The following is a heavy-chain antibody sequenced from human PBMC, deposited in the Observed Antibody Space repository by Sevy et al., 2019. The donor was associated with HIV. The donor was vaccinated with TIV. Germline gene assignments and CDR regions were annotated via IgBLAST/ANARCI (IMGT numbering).Heavy chain of an antibody. V-gene: IGHV4-39*01. CDR2: IYYSGST. CDR1: GGSISSSSYY. Sequence: SETLSLTCTVSGGSISSSSYYWGWIRQPPGKGLEWIGSIYYSGSTYYNPSLKSRVTISVDTSKNQFSLKLSSVTASDTAVYYCARGWVVVAAMGAFDIWGQGTMVTVSS. J-gene: IGHJ3*02. CDR3: ARGWVVVAAMGAFDI. D-gene: IGHD2-15*01.